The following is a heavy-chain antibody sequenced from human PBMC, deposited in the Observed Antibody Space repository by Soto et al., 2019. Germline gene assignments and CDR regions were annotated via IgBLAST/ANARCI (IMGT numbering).Heavy chain of an antibody. CDR1: GYTFSNYG. D-gene: IGHD6-19*01. CDR3: ARDHAGSGWFRFDY. Sequence: ASVKVSCKASGYTFSNYGIHWVRQAPGQRLEWMGLINAGNGNTKYSQNFQGRVTLTRDTSASTAYMELRSLRSDDTAVYYCARDHAGSGWFRFDYWGQGTLVTVSS. V-gene: IGHV1-3*01. J-gene: IGHJ4*02. CDR2: INAGNGNT.